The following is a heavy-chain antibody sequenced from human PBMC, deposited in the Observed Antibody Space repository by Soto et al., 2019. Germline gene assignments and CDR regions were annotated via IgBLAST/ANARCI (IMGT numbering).Heavy chain of an antibody. D-gene: IGHD3-22*01. CDR1: GFTFSDYY. J-gene: IGHJ6*02. CDR2: ISSSGSTI. Sequence: GGSLRLSCAAPGFTFSDYYMSWIRQAPGKGLEWVSYISSSGSTIYYADSVKGRFTTSRDNAKNSLYLQMNSLRAEDTAVYYCARDIIGGGYYWSVKPSYYYYGMDVWGQGTTVTVSS. CDR3: ARDIIGGGYYWSVKPSYYYYGMDV. V-gene: IGHV3-11*01.